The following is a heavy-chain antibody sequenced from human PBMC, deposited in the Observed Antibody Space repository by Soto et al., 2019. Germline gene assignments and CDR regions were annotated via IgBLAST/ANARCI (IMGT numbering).Heavy chain of an antibody. V-gene: IGHV1-2*04. CDR2: INPNSGGT. J-gene: IGHJ3*02. Sequence: QVQLVQSGAEVKKPGASVKVSCKASGYTFTGYYMHWVRQAPGQGLEWMGWINPNSGGTNYAQKFQGWVTMNRDTSISTAYMELSRLRSDDTAVYYCARSYYDSSGFSNDAFDIWGQGTMVTVSS. CDR1: GYTFTGYY. D-gene: IGHD3-22*01. CDR3: ARSYYDSSGFSNDAFDI.